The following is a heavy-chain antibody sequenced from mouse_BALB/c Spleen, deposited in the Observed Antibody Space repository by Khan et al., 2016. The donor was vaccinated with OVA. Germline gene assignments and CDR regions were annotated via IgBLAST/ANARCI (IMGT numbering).Heavy chain of an antibody. D-gene: IGHD2-14*01. Sequence: QVQLKESGPGLVAPSQSLSITCTVSGFSLSRYNIHWVRQPPGKGLEWLGMIWGGGGTDYNSTLKSGLSISKDNSKSQDFLKMNSLQTDDSAMYYCARAYSRYDGYYAMDYWGQGTSVTVSS. V-gene: IGHV2-6-4*01. CDR1: GFSLSRYN. CDR3: ARAYSRYDGYYAMDY. CDR2: IWGGGGT. J-gene: IGHJ4*01.